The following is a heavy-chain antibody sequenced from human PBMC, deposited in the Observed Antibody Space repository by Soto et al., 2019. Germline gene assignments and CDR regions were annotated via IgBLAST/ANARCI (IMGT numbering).Heavy chain of an antibody. Sequence: GESLKISCQGSGYSFTSYWIGWVRQMPGKGLEWMGIIYPGDSDTRYSPSFQGQVIISADKSISTAYLQWSSLRAADTAMYYCARHTWDDNSSFDYWGQGTLVTVSS. V-gene: IGHV5-51*01. CDR2: IYPGDSDT. CDR3: ARHTWDDNSSFDY. D-gene: IGHD1-1*01. CDR1: GYSFTSYW. J-gene: IGHJ4*02.